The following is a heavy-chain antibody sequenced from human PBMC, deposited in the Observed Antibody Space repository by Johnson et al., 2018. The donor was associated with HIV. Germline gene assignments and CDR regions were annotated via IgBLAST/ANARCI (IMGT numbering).Heavy chain of an antibody. J-gene: IGHJ3*02. Sequence: VQLVESGGGLVRPGGSLRLSCTASGFTVSSNYMSWVRQAPWKGLEWVSVIDTAGSTYDADSVKGRFTISRDNAKNSLHLQMNSLRAEDTALYYCAKDTTSDLCGNYYASSSDAYDMWGQGTMVTVSS. V-gene: IGHV3-66*01. CDR2: IDTAGST. D-gene: IGHD1-26*01. CDR1: GFTVSSNY. CDR3: AKDTTSDLCGNYYASSSDAYDM.